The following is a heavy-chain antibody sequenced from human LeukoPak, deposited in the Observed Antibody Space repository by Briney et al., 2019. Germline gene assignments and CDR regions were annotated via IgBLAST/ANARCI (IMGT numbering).Heavy chain of an antibody. CDR1: DDSITMYY. J-gene: IGHJ5*02. V-gene: IGHV4-59*01. Sequence: NPSETLSLTCSVSDDSITMYYWTWIRQPPGKGLEWIGYIYYSGSTNYNPSLKSRVTISVDTSKNQFSLKLSSVTAADTAVYYCARHLNWVSSSEAGWFDPWGQGTLVTVSS. CDR3: ARHLNWVSSSEAGWFDP. D-gene: IGHD6-6*01. CDR2: IYYSGST.